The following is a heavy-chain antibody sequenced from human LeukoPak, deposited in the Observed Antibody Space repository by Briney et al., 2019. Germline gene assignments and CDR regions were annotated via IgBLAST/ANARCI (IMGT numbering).Heavy chain of an antibody. D-gene: IGHD3-3*01. Sequence: SETLSLTCTVSGGSISSGSYYWSWIRQPAGKGLEWIGRIYTSGSTNYNPSLKSRVTISVDTSKNQFSLKLSSVTAADTAVYYCAREVTGPYDFWSGYYNRLYYYYYMDVWGKGTTVTVSS. J-gene: IGHJ6*03. CDR1: GGSISSGSYY. CDR3: AREVTGPYDFWSGYYNRLYYYYYMDV. CDR2: IYTSGST. V-gene: IGHV4-61*02.